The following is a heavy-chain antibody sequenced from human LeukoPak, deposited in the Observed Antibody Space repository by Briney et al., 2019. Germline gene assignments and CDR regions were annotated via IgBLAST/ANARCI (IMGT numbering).Heavy chain of an antibody. Sequence: ASVTVSCKASGYTFTGYYMHWVRQAPGQGLEWMGWINPNSGGTNYAQKFQGRVTMTRDTSISTAYMELSRLRSDDTAVYYCAREGDIAAANNWFDPWGQGTLVTVSS. V-gene: IGHV1-2*02. D-gene: IGHD6-13*01. CDR3: AREGDIAAANNWFDP. J-gene: IGHJ5*02. CDR1: GYTFTGYY. CDR2: INPNSGGT.